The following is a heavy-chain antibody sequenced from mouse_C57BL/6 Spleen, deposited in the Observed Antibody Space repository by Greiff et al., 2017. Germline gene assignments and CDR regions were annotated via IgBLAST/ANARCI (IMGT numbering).Heavy chain of an antibody. CDR1: GFTFSDAW. CDR2: IRNKANNHAT. Sequence: EVMLVESGGGLVQPGGSMKLSCAASGFTFSDAWMDWVRQSPEKGLEWVAEIRNKANNHATYYAESVKGRFTISRDDSKSSVYLQMNSLRAEDTGIYYCTISIYYYGSSYYFDYWGQGTTLTVSS. D-gene: IGHD1-1*01. V-gene: IGHV6-6*01. J-gene: IGHJ2*01. CDR3: TISIYYYGSSYYFDY.